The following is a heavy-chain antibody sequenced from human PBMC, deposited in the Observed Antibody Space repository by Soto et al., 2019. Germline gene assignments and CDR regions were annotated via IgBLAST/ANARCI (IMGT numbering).Heavy chain of an antibody. J-gene: IGHJ5*02. CDR1: GFAFSNAG. Sequence: PGGSLRLSGAASGFAFSNAGMTWVRQAPGKGLEWVGRITSKTDGGTTDYAAPVKSRFTISRDDSKNTLYLQMNSLKTEDTAVYYCTTRRCSSTSCYSRWFDTWGQGTLVTVSS. V-gene: IGHV3-15*01. CDR2: ITSKTDGGTT. D-gene: IGHD2-2*02. CDR3: TTRRCSSTSCYSRWFDT.